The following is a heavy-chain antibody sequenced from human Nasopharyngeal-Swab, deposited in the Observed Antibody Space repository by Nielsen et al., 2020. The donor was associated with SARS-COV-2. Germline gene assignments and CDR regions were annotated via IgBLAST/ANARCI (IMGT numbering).Heavy chain of an antibody. J-gene: IGHJ4*02. CDR3: AKEAAKGETAIDY. V-gene: IGHV1-2*02. CDR1: GYTLTGYY. D-gene: IGHD2-21*01. Sequence: SVPVSCKASGYTLTGYYMHWVRQAPGQGLEWMGWINPNSGGTNYAQKFQGRVTMTRDTSISTAYMELSRLRSDDTAVYYCAKEAAKGETAIDYWGQGTLVTVSS. CDR2: INPNSGGT.